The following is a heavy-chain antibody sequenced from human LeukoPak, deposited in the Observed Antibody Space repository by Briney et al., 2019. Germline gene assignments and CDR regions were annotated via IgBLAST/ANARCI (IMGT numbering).Heavy chain of an antibody. CDR1: GDSVSSNSAA. D-gene: IGHD1-1*01. J-gene: IGHJ4*02. CDR2: TYYRSKWYN. Sequence: SQTLSLTCAISGDSVSSNSAAWTWIRQSPSRGLEWLGRTYYRSKWYNDYAVSVRSRITINPDTSKNQFSLQLNSMTPEDTAVYYCARGNWNGLDLEYWGRGTLVTVSS. V-gene: IGHV6-1*01. CDR3: ARGNWNGLDLEY.